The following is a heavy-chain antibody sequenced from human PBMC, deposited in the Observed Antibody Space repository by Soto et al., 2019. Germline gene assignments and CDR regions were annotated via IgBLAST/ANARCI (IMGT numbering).Heavy chain of an antibody. CDR2: ISSRGSTI. Sequence: QVQLVESGGGLVKPGGSLRLSCAASGFTFSHYYMSWIRQAPGKGLEWVSYISSRGSTIYYAASVKGRLTISRDNAKNSLYLKMNSLRAEDTAVYYCAKHHRPLGPKGYFDYWGQGTLVTVSS. V-gene: IGHV3-11*01. J-gene: IGHJ4*02. D-gene: IGHD6-6*01. CDR1: GFTFSHYY. CDR3: AKHHRPLGPKGYFDY.